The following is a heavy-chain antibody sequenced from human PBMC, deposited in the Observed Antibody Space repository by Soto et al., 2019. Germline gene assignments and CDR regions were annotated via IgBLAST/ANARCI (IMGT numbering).Heavy chain of an antibody. Sequence: QVQLVQSGAEVKKPGASVKVSCKASGYTFNGYYMHWVRQAPGQGLEWMGWINPNSGGTNYAQKFQGWVTMTRDTYISTMYMELSRLTSDDTAMYYCARVPISSYYFDYWGQGTLVTVSS. J-gene: IGHJ4*02. CDR3: ARVPISSYYFDY. CDR2: INPNSGGT. D-gene: IGHD3-3*02. V-gene: IGHV1-2*04. CDR1: GYTFNGYY.